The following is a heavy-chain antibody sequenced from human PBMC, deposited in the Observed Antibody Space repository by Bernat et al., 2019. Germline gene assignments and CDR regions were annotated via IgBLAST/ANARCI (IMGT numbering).Heavy chain of an antibody. Sequence: QVQLVQSGAEVKKPGASVKVSCKASGYTFTGYYMHWVRQVSGQGLECMGWINPNSGGTNYAQKFQGWVTMTRDTSISTAYMELSRLSSDDTAVYYCARVGLSCSGSYPPNSSWAFDIWGQGTMVTVSS. D-gene: IGHD1-26*01. J-gene: IGHJ3*02. V-gene: IGHV1-2*04. CDR1: GYTFTGYY. CDR2: INPNSGGT. CDR3: ARVGLSCSGSYPPNSSWAFDI.